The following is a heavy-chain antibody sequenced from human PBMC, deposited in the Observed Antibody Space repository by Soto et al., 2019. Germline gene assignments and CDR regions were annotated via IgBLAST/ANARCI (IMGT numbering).Heavy chain of an antibody. CDR2: ISGHNGNT. D-gene: IGHD3-22*01. J-gene: IGHJ4*01. Sequence: ASVKVSCKASGGTFSSYASSWVRQAPGQGPEWMGWISGHNGNTDHPQSLQGRVTMTTDTSRNTAYMELRSLRSDDTAVYYCARHRFNYYDDTVYYYFDYWGQGTLVTFSS. CDR1: GGTFSSYA. CDR3: ARHRFNYYDDTVYYYFDY. V-gene: IGHV1-18*01.